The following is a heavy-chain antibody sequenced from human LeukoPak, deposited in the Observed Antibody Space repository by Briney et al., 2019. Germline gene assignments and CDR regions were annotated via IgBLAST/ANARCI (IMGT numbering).Heavy chain of an antibody. D-gene: IGHD2-15*01. Sequence: SETLSLTCTVSGGSISSYYWSWIRQPPGKRLEWIGYIFYRGSTNYNPSLKSRVAISEDTSKNQFSLNLSSVTAADTAVYYCARGGYIVVRGYGMDVWGQGTTVTVSS. CDR3: ARGGYIVVRGYGMDV. CDR1: GGSISSYY. CDR2: IFYRGST. V-gene: IGHV4-59*01. J-gene: IGHJ6*02.